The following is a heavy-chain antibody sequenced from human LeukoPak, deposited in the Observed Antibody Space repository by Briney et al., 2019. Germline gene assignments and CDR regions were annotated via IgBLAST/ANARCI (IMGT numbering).Heavy chain of an antibody. CDR2: IKQDGSET. J-gene: IGHJ4*02. Sequence: GGSLRLSCATSGFTFSTYWMSWVRQAPGKGLEWVANIKQDGSETYYADSVKGRFTIFRDNAKNSLYLQMDSLRVEDTAVYYCANGDGLDYWGQGTLVIVSS. D-gene: IGHD5-24*01. V-gene: IGHV3-7*01. CDR1: GFTFSTYW. CDR3: ANGDGLDY.